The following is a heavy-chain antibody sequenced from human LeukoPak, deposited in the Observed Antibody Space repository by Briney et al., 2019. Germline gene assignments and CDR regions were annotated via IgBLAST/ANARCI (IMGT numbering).Heavy chain of an antibody. CDR1: GFTFSSYW. V-gene: IGHV3-74*01. Sequence: AGGSVRPSCAASGFTFSSYWMHWVRQAPGKGLVWVSRSKSDGSTNYADSVKGRFTISRDNAKNTVSLHMNSLRAEDTGVYYCARAPSEIGGYYPEYFQYWGQGTLVTVSS. J-gene: IGHJ1*01. CDR2: SKSDGST. CDR3: ARAPSEIGGYYPEYFQY. D-gene: IGHD3-22*01.